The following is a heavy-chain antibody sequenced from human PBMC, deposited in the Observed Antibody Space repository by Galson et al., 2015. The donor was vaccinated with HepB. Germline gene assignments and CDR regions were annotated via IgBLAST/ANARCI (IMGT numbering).Heavy chain of an antibody. D-gene: IGHD3-10*01. CDR2: IYPGDSDT. CDR1: GYSFTSYW. Sequence: QSGAEVKKPGESLKISCTGSGYSFTSYWIGWVRQMPGKGLEWMGIIYPGDSDTRYSPSFQGQVTISADKSISTAYLQWSSLKASDTAMYYCARPPMVRGGSYWYFDLWGRGTLVTVSS. V-gene: IGHV5-51*01. J-gene: IGHJ2*01. CDR3: ARPPMVRGGSYWYFDL.